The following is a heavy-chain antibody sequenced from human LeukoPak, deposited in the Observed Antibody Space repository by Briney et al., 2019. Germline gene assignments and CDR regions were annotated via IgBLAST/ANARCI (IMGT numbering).Heavy chain of an antibody. Sequence: PSETLSLTCAVYGGSFSGYYWSWIRQPPGKGLEWIGEINHSGSTNYNPSLKSRVTISVDTSKNQFSLKLSSVTAADTAVYYCARSVQDFWSGYWSWFDPWGQGTLVTVSS. CDR1: GGSFSGYY. CDR2: INHSGST. D-gene: IGHD3-3*01. V-gene: IGHV4-34*01. CDR3: ARSVQDFWSGYWSWFDP. J-gene: IGHJ5*02.